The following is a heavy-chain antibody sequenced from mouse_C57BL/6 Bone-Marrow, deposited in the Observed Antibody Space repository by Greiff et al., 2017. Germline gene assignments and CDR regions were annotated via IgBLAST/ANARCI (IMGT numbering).Heavy chain of an antibody. CDR2: INPSTGGT. Sequence: EVQLQQSGPELVKPGASVKISCKASGYSFTGYYMNWVKQSPEKSLEWIGEINPSTGGTTYNQKFKAKATLTVDKSSSTAYMQLKSLTSEDSAVYYCARWRLRRTGGFAYWGRGTLVTVSA. V-gene: IGHV1-42*01. CDR1: GYSFTGYY. CDR3: ARWRLRRTGGFAY. D-gene: IGHD2-4*01. J-gene: IGHJ3*01.